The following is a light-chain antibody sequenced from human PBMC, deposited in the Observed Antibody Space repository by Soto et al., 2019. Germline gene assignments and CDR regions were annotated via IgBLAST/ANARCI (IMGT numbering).Light chain of an antibody. V-gene: IGKV1-5*01. CDR3: QQYNSYSWT. CDR1: QSISSW. CDR2: DAS. J-gene: IGKJ1*01. Sequence: DIQMTQSPSTLSASVGDRVIITCRASQSISSWLAWYQQKPGKAPKLLIYDASSLESGVPSRFSGSGPGTEFTLTISSLQPDDFATYYCQQYNSYSWTFGQGTKVDNK.